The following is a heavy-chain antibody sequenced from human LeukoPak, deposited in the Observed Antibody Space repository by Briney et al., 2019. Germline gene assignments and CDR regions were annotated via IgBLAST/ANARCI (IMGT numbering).Heavy chain of an antibody. J-gene: IGHJ3*02. D-gene: IGHD6-13*01. Sequence: SETLSLTCTVSGGSISSYYWSWIRQPPGKGLEWIGYMYYTGSTNYNPSLESRVTISVDRSKNQSSLMLSSVTAPDTALYYCARDRRTSSTPNDAFDIWGQGTLVTVSS. CDR2: MYYTGST. V-gene: IGHV4-59*01. CDR3: ARDRRTSSTPNDAFDI. CDR1: GGSISSYY.